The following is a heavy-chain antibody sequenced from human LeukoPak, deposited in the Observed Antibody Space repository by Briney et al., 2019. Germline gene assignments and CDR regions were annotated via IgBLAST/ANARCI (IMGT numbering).Heavy chain of an antibody. CDR3: ATASPESYYYYYMDV. CDR1: GYTFTSYD. J-gene: IGHJ6*03. V-gene: IGHV1-8*01. Sequence: ASVKVSCKASGYTFTSYDINWVRQATGQGLEWMGWMNPNSGNTGYAQKFQGRVTMTRNTSISTAYMELSSLRSEDTAVYYCATASPESYYYYYMDVWGKGTTVTVSS. CDR2: MNPNSGNT.